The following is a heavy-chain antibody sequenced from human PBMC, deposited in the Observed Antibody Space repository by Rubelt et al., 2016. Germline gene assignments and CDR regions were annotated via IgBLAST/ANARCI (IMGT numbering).Heavy chain of an antibody. J-gene: IGHJ4*02. D-gene: IGHD4-23*01. Sequence: QLQLQESGPGLVKPSETLSLTCAVYGGSFSGYYWSWIRQPPGKGLEWIGEINHSGSTNYNPSLKSRVTISVDTSRNRFSLELSSVSAADTAVYYCAREEDGGNKDYWGQGTLVTVSS. CDR3: AREEDGGNKDY. V-gene: IGHV4-34*01. CDR1: GGSFSGYY. CDR2: INHSGST.